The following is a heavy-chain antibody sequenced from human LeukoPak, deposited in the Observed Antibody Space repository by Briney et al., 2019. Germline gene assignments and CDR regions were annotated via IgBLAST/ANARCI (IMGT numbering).Heavy chain of an antibody. CDR2: IRFDGSNK. CDR3: AKAIHSSSSGVVDY. V-gene: IGHV3-30*02. Sequence: GGSLRLSCAASGFIFSKYAMHWVRPAPAKGLEWVTFIRFDGSNKYYAESVKGRFTISRDNSKNTLYLQMNSLRAEDTAVYYCAKAIHSSSSGVVDYWGQGTLVTVSS. CDR1: GFIFSKYA. J-gene: IGHJ4*02. D-gene: IGHD6-6*01.